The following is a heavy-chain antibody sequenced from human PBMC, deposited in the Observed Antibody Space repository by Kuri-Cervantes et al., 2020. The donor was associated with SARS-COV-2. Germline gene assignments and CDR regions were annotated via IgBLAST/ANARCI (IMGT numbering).Heavy chain of an antibody. CDR3: ARGYSGTYYWYFDL. CDR1: GFTFSNAW. V-gene: IGHV3-15*01. J-gene: IGHJ2*01. D-gene: IGHD1-26*01. Sequence: GESLKISCAASGFTFSNAWMSWVRQAPGKGLEWVGRIKSKTDGGTTDYAAPVKGRFTISRDNAKNSLYLQMNSLRAEDTAVYYCARGYSGTYYWYFDLWGRGTLVTVSS. CDR2: IKSKTDGGTT.